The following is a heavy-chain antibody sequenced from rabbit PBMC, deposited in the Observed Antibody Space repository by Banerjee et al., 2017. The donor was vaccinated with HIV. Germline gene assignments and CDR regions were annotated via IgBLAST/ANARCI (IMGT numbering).Heavy chain of an antibody. CDR3: ARSDNSYAYAFAP. V-gene: IGHV1S45*01. D-gene: IGHD6-1*01. CDR2: IDGVSGDT. CDR1: GFDLSTYYQ. J-gene: IGHJ2*01. Sequence: QEQLEESGGDLVKPEGSLTLTCKASGFDLSTYYQMCWVRQAPGKGLEWIACIDGVSGDTYSANWAKGRFTISETSSTTVTLQMPSLTAADTATYFCARSDNSYAYAFAPWGQGTLVTVS.